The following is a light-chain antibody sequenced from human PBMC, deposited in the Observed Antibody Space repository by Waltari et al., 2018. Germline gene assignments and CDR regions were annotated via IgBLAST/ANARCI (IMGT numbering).Light chain of an antibody. Sequence: QSVLTQPPSASGTPGQRVTISCSGSRSNIGNNTVNWYQQLPGTAPRLLIYSNRLRPSGFPVRFAGSKSGTSASLAISGVQSEDEADYYCAAWDDTLRGSWVFGGGTKLTVL. CDR3: AAWDDTLRGSWV. V-gene: IGLV1-44*01. J-gene: IGLJ3*02. CDR1: RSNIGNNT. CDR2: SNR.